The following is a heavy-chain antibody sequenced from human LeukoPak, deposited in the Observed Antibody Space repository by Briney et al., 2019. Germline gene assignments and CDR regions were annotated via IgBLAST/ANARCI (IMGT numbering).Heavy chain of an antibody. Sequence: GGSLRLSCAASGFTFSDYAMHWVRQAPGKGLEWVSAISGSGGSTYYADSVKGRFTISRDNSKNTLYLQMNSLRAEDTAVYYCASKCRSTSCPGAWGQGTMVTVSS. CDR3: ASKCRSTSCPGA. V-gene: IGHV3-23*01. CDR2: ISGSGGST. J-gene: IGHJ3*01. CDR1: GFTFSDYA. D-gene: IGHD2-2*01.